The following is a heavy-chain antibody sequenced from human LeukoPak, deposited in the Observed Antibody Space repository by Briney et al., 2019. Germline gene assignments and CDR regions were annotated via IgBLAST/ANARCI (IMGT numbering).Heavy chain of an antibody. CDR3: ARRPLGDDAFDI. J-gene: IGHJ3*02. Sequence: KPSETLSLTCTFSGGSISSSSYYWGWIRQPPGKGLEWIGRIYYNGSTYYNPSIKSRVTISVDTSKNQFCLKLSSVTAADTAVYYCARRPLGDDAFDIWGQGTMVTVSS. D-gene: IGHD3-16*01. V-gene: IGHV4-39*01. CDR2: IYYNGST. CDR1: GGSISSSSYY.